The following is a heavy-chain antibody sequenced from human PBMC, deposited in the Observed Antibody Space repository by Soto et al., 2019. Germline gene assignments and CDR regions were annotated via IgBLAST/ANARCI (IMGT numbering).Heavy chain of an antibody. J-gene: IGHJ5*02. CDR1: GYTFSNYG. Sequence: QVQLVQSGGEVKRPGASVKVSCKTSGYTFSNYGITWVRQAPGQPLEWLGWISLYSDGTNYAQKFQGRGSMTTDTSTTTAYMELRSLRSYDTAVYYCARVVPGAEAWFGTWGQGTLVTVSS. CDR2: ISLYSDGT. V-gene: IGHV1-18*01. CDR3: ARVVPGAEAWFGT. D-gene: IGHD2-2*01.